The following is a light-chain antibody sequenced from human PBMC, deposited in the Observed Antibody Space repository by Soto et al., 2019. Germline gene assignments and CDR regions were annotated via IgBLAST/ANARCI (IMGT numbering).Light chain of an antibody. CDR2: DVS. J-gene: IGLJ2*01. V-gene: IGLV2-14*03. CDR3: SSYTSSKTLV. CDR1: SSDIGGYNY. Sequence: QSALTQPASVSGSPGQSITISCTGTSSDIGGYNYVSWYQQHPGKAPKLIIYDVSNRPSGVSNRVSGSKSGNTASLAISGLQAEDEADYYCSSYTSSKTLVFGGGTKLTVL.